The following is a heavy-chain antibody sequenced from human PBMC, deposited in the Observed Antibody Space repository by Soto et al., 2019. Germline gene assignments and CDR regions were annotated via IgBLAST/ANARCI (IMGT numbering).Heavy chain of an antibody. CDR1: VDSFSINTW. CDR2: IYHSGTT. V-gene: IGHV4-4*02. CDR3: AVPGRGDFDY. J-gene: IGHJ4*02. Sequence: KASETLCITCAVSVDSFSINTWWTWVRQPPGKGVEWIGEIYHSGTTNYNPSLKGRVTISADRSKNQFSLRLTSVTAADTAVYYCAVPGRGDFDYWGQGTLVTVSS. D-gene: IGHD5-12*01.